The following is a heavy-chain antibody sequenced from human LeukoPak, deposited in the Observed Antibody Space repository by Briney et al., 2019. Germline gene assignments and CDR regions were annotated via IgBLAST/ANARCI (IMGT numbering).Heavy chain of an antibody. D-gene: IGHD3-22*01. CDR1: GFTFSNAW. J-gene: IGHJ4*02. CDR2: IKSKTDGGKT. Sequence: PGGSLRLSCAASGFTFSNAWMSWVRQAPGKGLEWVGRIKSKTDGGKTDYAARVEGRFTTSRDDSKTTLYLQMNSLKTEDTAVYYCTTVLEQTYYYDSSGYPFDYCGQGTLVTVSS. V-gene: IGHV3-15*01. CDR3: TTVLEQTYYYDSSGYPFDY.